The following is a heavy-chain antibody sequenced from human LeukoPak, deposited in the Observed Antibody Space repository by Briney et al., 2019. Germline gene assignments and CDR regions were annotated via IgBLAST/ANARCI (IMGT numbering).Heavy chain of an antibody. V-gene: IGHV3-9*01. CDR2: ISWNSGSI. Sequence: GGSLRLSCAASGFTFDDYAMHWVRQAPGKGLEWVSGISWNSGSIGYADSVKGRFTISRDNAKNSLYLQMNSLRAEDTALYYCAKGLFPYQLLLGGGMDVWGQGTTVTVSS. D-gene: IGHD2-2*01. J-gene: IGHJ6*02. CDR3: AKGLFPYQLLLGGGMDV. CDR1: GFTFDDYA.